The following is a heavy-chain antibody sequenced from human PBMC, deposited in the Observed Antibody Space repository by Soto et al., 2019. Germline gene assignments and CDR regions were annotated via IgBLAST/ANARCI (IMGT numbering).Heavy chain of an antibody. D-gene: IGHD3-16*01. V-gene: IGHV4-61*08. CDR3: ARVPIDTYMIYWSDP. CDR2: IYFSGRT. CDR1: GDSVSSGDYY. Sequence: SETLSLTCTVSGDSVSSGDYYWTWIRQPPGKGLEWVGHIYFSGRTNYIPSLESRVTISLDTSKNQFSLKLTSVTAADTAVYYCARVPIDTYMIYWSDPWGQGTLVTISS. J-gene: IGHJ5*02.